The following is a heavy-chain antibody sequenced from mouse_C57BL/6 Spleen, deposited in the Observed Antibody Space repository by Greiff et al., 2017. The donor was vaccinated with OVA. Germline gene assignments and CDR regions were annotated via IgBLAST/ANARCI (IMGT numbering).Heavy chain of an antibody. CDR1: GYTFTSYW. V-gene: IGHV1-50*01. J-gene: IGHJ4*01. D-gene: IGHD3-3*01. CDR3: ASRTTHYSMDY. CDR2: IDPSDSYT. Sequence: QVQLQQPGAELVKPGASVKLSCKASGYTFTSYWMQWVKQRPGQGLEWIGEIDPSDSYTNYNQKFKGKATLTVDTSSSTAYMQLSSLTSEDSAVYYCASRTTHYSMDYWGQGTSVTVSS.